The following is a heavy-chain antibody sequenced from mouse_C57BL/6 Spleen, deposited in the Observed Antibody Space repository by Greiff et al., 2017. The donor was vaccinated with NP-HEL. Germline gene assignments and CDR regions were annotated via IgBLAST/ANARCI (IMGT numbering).Heavy chain of an antibody. CDR2: IDPETGGT. D-gene: IGHD2-2*01. Sequence: VQLQESGAELVRPGASVTLSCKASGYTFTDYEMHWVKQTPVHGLEWIGAIDPETGGTAYNQKFKGKAILTADKSSSTAYMELRSLTSEDSAVYYCTRAGGYGYDWYFDVWGTGTTVTVSS. J-gene: IGHJ1*03. CDR1: GYTFTDYE. V-gene: IGHV1-15*01. CDR3: TRAGGYGYDWYFDV.